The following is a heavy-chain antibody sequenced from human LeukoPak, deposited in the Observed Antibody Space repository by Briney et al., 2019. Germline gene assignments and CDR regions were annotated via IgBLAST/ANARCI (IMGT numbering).Heavy chain of an antibody. J-gene: IGHJ1*01. D-gene: IGHD2-2*02. CDR2: INAGNGNT. CDR3: ARELIVVVPAAIPQIPEYFQH. CDR1: GYTFTSYA. V-gene: IGHV1-3*01. Sequence: GASVKVSCKASGYTFTSYAMHWVRQAPGQRLEWMGWINAGNGNTKYSQKFQGRVAITRDTSASTAYMELSSLRSEDTAVYYCARELIVVVPAAIPQIPEYFQHWGQGTLVTVSS.